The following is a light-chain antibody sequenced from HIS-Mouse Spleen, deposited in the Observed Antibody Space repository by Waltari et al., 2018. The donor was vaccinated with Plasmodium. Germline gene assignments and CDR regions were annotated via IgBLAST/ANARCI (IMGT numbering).Light chain of an antibody. CDR1: QGIRND. J-gene: IGKJ1*01. CDR2: AAS. CDR3: LQDYNYPWT. V-gene: IGKV1-6*01. Sequence: AIQMTQSPSSLSASVGDRVTITCRASQGIRNDLGWYQQKPGKAPKLLIYAASSLQSGVPSRFIGSGSGTDFTLTISSLQPEDFATDYCLQDYNYPWTFGQGTKVEIK.